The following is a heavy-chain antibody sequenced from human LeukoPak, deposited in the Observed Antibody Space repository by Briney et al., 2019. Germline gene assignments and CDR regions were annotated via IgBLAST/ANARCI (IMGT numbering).Heavy chain of an antibody. CDR3: ARGGYYGDFDY. V-gene: IGHV3-15*01. J-gene: IGHJ4*02. CDR1: GFIFSNAW. D-gene: IGHD3-3*01. Sequence: GGSLRLSCAASGFIFSNAWMNWVRQAPGKGLEWVGRIKSKTDGGTTDYAAPVKGRFTISRDDSKKTLYMQMNSLKTEDTAVYYCARGGYYGDFDYWGQGTLVTVSS. CDR2: IKSKTDGGTT.